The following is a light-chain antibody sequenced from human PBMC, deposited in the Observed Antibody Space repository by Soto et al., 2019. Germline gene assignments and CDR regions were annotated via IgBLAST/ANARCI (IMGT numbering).Light chain of an antibody. V-gene: IGLV7-43*01. CDR2: STN. J-gene: IGLJ1*01. Sequence: QAVVTQEPSLTVSPGGTVTLTCASSTEAVTSDHHPSWFQQKPGQAPRALIYSTNKKDSWTPARFSGSLVGGKAALTLSGVQPEDEAEYYCLLYYGGTYVFGTGTKVTVL. CDR3: LLYYGGTYV. CDR1: TEAVTSDHH.